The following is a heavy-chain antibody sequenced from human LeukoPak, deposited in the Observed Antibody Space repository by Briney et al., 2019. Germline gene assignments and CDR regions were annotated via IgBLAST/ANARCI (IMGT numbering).Heavy chain of an antibody. CDR1: GYTFSDYY. D-gene: IGHD6-13*01. J-gene: IGHJ4*02. V-gene: IGHV1-2*02. CDR3: ARIAAADSYYFDY. Sequence: ASVKVSCKASGYTFSDYYMHWVRQAPGQGLEWMGWIKPNSGGTNYAQKFQGRVTMTRDTSINTAYMELSSLRSEDTAVYYCARIAAADSYYFDYWGQGTLVTVSS. CDR2: IKPNSGGT.